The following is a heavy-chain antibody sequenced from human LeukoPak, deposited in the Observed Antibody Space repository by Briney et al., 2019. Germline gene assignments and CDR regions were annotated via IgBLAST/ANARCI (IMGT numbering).Heavy chain of an antibody. J-gene: IGHJ1*01. CDR3: ATFSGWYGNSAIEYFQH. D-gene: IGHD6-19*01. V-gene: IGHV1-46*01. CDR2: INPSGGST. Sequence: ASVKVSCKASGYIFTDYYMHWVRQAPGQGLEWMGIINPSGGSTSYAQKFQGRVTMTRDTSTSTVYMELSSLRSEDTAVYYCATFSGWYGNSAIEYFQHWGQGTLVTVSS. CDR1: GYIFTDYY.